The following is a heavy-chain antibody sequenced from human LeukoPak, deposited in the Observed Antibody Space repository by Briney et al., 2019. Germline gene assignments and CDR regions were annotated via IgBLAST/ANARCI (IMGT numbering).Heavy chain of an antibody. CDR3: ARAPGIMSGNWRFDY. D-gene: IGHD3-16*01. CDR1: GGSISPYY. CDR2: IYYSGST. J-gene: IGHJ4*02. Sequence: SETLSLTCTVSGGSISPYYWTWIRQPPGKGLEWIGYIYYSGSTNYNPSLTSRVTMSVDTSKNQFSLKLSSVTAADTAVYYCARAPGIMSGNWRFDYWGQRTLVTVSS. V-gene: IGHV4-59*12.